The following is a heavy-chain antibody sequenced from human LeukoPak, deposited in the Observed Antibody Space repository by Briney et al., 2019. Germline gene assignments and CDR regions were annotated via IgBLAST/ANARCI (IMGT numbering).Heavy chain of an antibody. V-gene: IGHV3-73*01. D-gene: IGHD6-13*01. Sequence: PGGSLRLSCAASGFTFSGSAMHWVRQASGKGLEWVGRIRSKANSYATAYAASVKGRFTISRDDSKNTAYLQMNSLRAEDTALYYCARDGMESYSGSWYWDYWGQGTLVTVSS. J-gene: IGHJ4*02. CDR2: IRSKANSYAT. CDR1: GFTFSGSA. CDR3: ARDGMESYSGSWYWDY.